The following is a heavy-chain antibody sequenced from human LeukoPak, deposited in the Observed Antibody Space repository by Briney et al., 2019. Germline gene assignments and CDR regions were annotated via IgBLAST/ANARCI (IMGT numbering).Heavy chain of an antibody. V-gene: IGHV3-48*03. CDR2: ISASGTTT. J-gene: IGHJ4*02. CDR1: GFTFSSHE. D-gene: IGHD6-25*01. CDR3: ARNSATYFDY. Sequence: GGSLRLSCVVSGFTFSSHEMNWVRQAPGKGLEWVSYISASGTTTYYADSVKGRFTISRDNAKNSLYLQMNSLRAEDTTVYYCARNSATYFDYWGQGTLVTVSS.